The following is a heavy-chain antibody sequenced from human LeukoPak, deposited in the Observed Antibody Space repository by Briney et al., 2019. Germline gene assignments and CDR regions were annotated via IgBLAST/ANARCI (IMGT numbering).Heavy chain of an antibody. D-gene: IGHD2-21*01. CDR3: AKGESFAFAT. J-gene: IGHJ3*02. CDR2: ISRSGPT. V-gene: IGHV3-23*01. CDR1: GFTFSRYD. Sequence: GGSLRLSXTTSGFTFSRYDMQWVRQAPGKGLEWVSGISRSGPTYYRDSVRGRFTISRDNSKNTLYLQMNSLRAEDTAVYYCAKGESFAFATWGQGTMVTVSS.